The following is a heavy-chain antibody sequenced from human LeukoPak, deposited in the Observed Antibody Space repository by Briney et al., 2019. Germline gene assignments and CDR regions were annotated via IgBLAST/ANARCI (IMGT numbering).Heavy chain of an antibody. D-gene: IGHD3-10*01. V-gene: IGHV1-46*01. J-gene: IGHJ6*02. CDR1: GYTFLNYY. CDR3: AREGYGSGRRLGMDV. CDR2: INPSGGTT. Sequence: ASVKVSCKASGYTFLNYYMHWVRHAPGQGLEWMGIINPSGGTTTYAQKIQGRVTLTRDTSTSTVYMELSSLRSEDTSVYYCAREGYGSGRRLGMDVWGQGTTVSVS.